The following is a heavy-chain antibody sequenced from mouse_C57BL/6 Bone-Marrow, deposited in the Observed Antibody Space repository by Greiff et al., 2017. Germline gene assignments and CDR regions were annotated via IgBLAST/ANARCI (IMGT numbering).Heavy chain of an antibody. J-gene: IGHJ2*01. Sequence: EVQLQESGAELVRPGASVKLSCTASGFNIKDDYMHWVKQRPEQGLEWIGWIDPENGDTEYASKFQGKATITADTSSSTAYMQLSSLTSEDSAVYYCARELRYSFYYFDYWGQGTTLTVSS. CDR1: GFNIKDDY. CDR3: ARELRYSFYYFDY. CDR2: IDPENGDT. V-gene: IGHV14-4*01. D-gene: IGHD1-1*01.